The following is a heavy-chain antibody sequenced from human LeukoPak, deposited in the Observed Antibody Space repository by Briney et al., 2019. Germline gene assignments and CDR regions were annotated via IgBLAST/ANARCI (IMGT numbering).Heavy chain of an antibody. Sequence: GGTLRLSCAASGFTFSSYAMSWVRQAPGKGLGWVSAISDSDGNTYYADSVKGRFTISRDNSKNTLYLQMNSLRAEDTAVYYCASALRIYYYFDYWGQGTLVTVSS. CDR1: GFTFSSYA. J-gene: IGHJ4*02. CDR2: ISDSDGNT. CDR3: ASALRIYYYFDY. D-gene: IGHD1-26*01. V-gene: IGHV3-23*01.